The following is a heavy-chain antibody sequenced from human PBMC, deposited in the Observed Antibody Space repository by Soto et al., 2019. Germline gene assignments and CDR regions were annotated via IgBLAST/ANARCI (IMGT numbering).Heavy chain of an antibody. CDR2: MHYTGFP. J-gene: IGHJ4*02. D-gene: IGHD3-10*01. CDR1: GGSISSYY. V-gene: IGHV4-59*01. CDR3: AKKVKREFLFDY. Sequence: SETLSLTCTVSGGSISSYYWSWIRQSPEKGLEWIGYMHYTGFPHYNPSLKSRLTISVDRSENQFTLQLTSVTVADTAVYYCAKKVKREFLFDYWGQGTLVTVSS.